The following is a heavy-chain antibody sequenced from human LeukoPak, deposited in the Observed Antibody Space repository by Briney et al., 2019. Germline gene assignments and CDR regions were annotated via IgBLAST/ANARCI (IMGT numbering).Heavy chain of an antibody. Sequence: KPSETLSRTRAVYGGSFNGYYWSWIRQPPGKGLEWIGEINPSGSTNHNPSLKSRLTISVDTSKNQFSLKLSSVTAADTAVYYCARSPEIGDYYGSRLARYYFDFWSQGTLVTVSS. J-gene: IGHJ4*02. D-gene: IGHD3-10*01. CDR2: INPSGST. V-gene: IGHV4-34*01. CDR3: ARSPEIGDYYGSRLARYYFDF. CDR1: GGSFNGYY.